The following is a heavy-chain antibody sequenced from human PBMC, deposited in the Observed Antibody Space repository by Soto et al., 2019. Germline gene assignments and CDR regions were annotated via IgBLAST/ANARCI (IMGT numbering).Heavy chain of an antibody. J-gene: IGHJ5*02. V-gene: IGHV4-30-2*01. CDR1: VGSISSGGYS. CDR3: ARGEIVGALEWLLKTRNWFDP. CDR2: IYNSGST. Sequence: SETLSLTCAVSVGSISSGGYSWSWIRQPPGKGLEGIRYIYNSGSTYYNPSLKSRVTISVDKPTNKFSLKLSSVTAADTAVYYCARGEIVGALEWLLKTRNWFDPWGQGTLVTVSS. D-gene: IGHD3-3*01.